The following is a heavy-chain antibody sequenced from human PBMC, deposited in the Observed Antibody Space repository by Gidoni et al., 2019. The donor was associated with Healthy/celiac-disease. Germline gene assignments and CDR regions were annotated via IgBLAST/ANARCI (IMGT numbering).Heavy chain of an antibody. CDR3: ARDTDVRVYYYGMDV. J-gene: IGHJ6*02. D-gene: IGHD3-10*01. Sequence: QVPLVQSGAAVKKPGSSVKVSCKASGGPCRSYAISWVRQAPGQGLEWMGGIIPLFGTANYAQKFQGRVTITADESTSTAYMELSSLRSEDTAVYYCARDTDVRVYYYGMDVWGQGTTVTVSS. CDR2: IIPLFGTA. CDR1: GGPCRSYA. V-gene: IGHV1-69*01.